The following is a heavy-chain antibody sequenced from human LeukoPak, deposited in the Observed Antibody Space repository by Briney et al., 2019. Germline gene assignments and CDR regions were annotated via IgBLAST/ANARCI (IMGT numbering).Heavy chain of an antibody. D-gene: IGHD1-26*01. CDR2: IYYSGST. J-gene: IGHJ6*03. CDR1: GGSISSYY. Sequence: PSETLSLTCTVSGGSISSYYWSWIRQPPGKGLEWIGYIYYSGSTNCNPSLKSRVTISVDTSKNQFSLKLSSVTAADTAVYYCARGGASRYYYYYMDVWGKGTTVTVSS. CDR3: ARGGASRYYYYYMDV. V-gene: IGHV4-59*01.